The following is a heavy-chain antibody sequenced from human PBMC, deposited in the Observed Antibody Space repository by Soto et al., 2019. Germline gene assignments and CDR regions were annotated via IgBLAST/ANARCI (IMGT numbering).Heavy chain of an antibody. CDR3: VMVDNYVTPTPQDV. J-gene: IGHJ6*02. D-gene: IGHD3-16*01. V-gene: IGHV1-18*01. CDR2: ISPYTGNT. CDR1: GYIFVNNR. Sequence: QVQLVQSGDEVKKPGASVKVSYKASGYIFVNNRIAWVRQAPRQGLEWMGWISPYTGNTHSASKVQGRLTMTTDTSTSTAYMDLGSLTSDDSAVYYCVMVDNYVTPTPQDVWGQGTTVTVSS.